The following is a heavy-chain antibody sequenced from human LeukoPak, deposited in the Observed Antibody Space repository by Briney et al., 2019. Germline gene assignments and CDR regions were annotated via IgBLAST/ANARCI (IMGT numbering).Heavy chain of an antibody. CDR1: GFTFSTYS. CDR2: ISSGSSTI. D-gene: IGHD3-16*01. CDR3: ARHLGL. J-gene: IGHJ4*02. Sequence: GGSLRLSCAASGFTFSTYSINWVRQAPGKGLEWVSYISSGSSTIYYADSVKGRFTISRDNAKNSLYLQMNSLRAEDTAVYYCARHLGLWGQGTLVTVSS. V-gene: IGHV3-48*01.